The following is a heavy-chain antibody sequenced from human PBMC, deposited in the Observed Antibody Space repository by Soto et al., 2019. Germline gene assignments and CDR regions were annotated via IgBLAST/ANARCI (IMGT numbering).Heavy chain of an antibody. CDR3: ARGSGNFLPDNYYMDV. J-gene: IGHJ6*03. D-gene: IGHD3-10*01. CDR2: IGTAGDT. CDR1: GFTFSSYD. Sequence: GGSLRLSCAASGFTFSSYDMHWVRQATGKGLEWVSAIGTAGDTYYPGSVKGRFTISRENAKNSLYLQMNSLRAGDTAVYYCARGSGNFLPDNYYMDVWGKGTTVTVSS. V-gene: IGHV3-13*01.